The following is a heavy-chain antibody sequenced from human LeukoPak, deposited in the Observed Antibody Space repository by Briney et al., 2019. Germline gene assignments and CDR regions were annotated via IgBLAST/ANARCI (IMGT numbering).Heavy chain of an antibody. V-gene: IGHV5-51*01. CDR2: IYPGDSDT. J-gene: IGHJ6*02. CDR3: ARLGQLGGYYYYYYGMDV. Sequence: PGESLKISCKGSGYSFTSYWIGWVRQMPXXGLEWMGIIYPGDSDTRYSPSFQGQVTISADKSISTAYLQWSSLKASDTAMYYCARLGQLGGYYYYYYGMDVWGQGTTVTVSS. CDR1: GYSFTSYW. D-gene: IGHD6-6*01.